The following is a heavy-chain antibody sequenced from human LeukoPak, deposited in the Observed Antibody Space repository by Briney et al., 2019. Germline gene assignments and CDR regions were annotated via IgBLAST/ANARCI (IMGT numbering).Heavy chain of an antibody. D-gene: IGHD6-13*01. J-gene: IGHJ4*02. V-gene: IGHV3-7*01. CDR2: IKPDGSET. CDR1: GFMFTTYW. Sequence: GGSLRLSCAASGFMFTTYWMTWVRQAPGKGPEGVANIKPDGSETYYVDSVKGRFTISRDNTKSLLYLQMNSLRGEDAALYYCGGFGYEAAVDLWGQGTLVTVSS. CDR3: GGFGYEAAVDL.